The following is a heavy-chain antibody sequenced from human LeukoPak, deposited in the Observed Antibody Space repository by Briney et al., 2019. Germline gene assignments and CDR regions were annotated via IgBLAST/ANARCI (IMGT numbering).Heavy chain of an antibody. CDR2: IYYSGST. V-gene: IGHV4-39*02. D-gene: IGHD6-13*01. CDR1: GGSISSSSYY. J-gene: IGHJ6*03. Sequence: SETLSLTCTVSGGSISSSSYYWGWIRQPPGKGLEWIGSIYYSGSTYYNPSLKSRVTISVDTSKNQFSLKLSSVTAADTAVYYCARDRYSSSPGDYYYYYMDVWGKGTTVTVSS. CDR3: ARDRYSSSPGDYYYYYMDV.